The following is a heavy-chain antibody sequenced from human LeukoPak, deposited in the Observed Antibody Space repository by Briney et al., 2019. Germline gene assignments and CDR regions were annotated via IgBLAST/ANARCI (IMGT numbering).Heavy chain of an antibody. J-gene: IGHJ6*03. CDR3: AREGIYDILTGIYYYMDV. Sequence: ASVKVSCKASGYTFTNYGITWVRQATGQGLEWMGWMNPNSGNTGYAQKFQGRVTITRNTSISTAYMELSSLRSEDTAVYYCAREGIYDILTGIYYYMDVWGKGTTVTVSS. CDR1: GYTFTNYG. V-gene: IGHV1-8*03. CDR2: MNPNSGNT. D-gene: IGHD3-9*01.